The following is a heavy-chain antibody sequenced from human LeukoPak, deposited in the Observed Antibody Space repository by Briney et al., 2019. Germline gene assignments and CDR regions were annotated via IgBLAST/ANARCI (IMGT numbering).Heavy chain of an antibody. CDR1: GVIFSRYE. J-gene: IGHJ4*02. CDR2: ISSSGSTT. CDR3: ARISGTTLDYDY. D-gene: IGHD4-11*01. Sequence: PGGSLRLSCAASGVIFSRYEMNWVRQAPGKGLEWVSYISSSGSTTYYADSEKGRFTISRDNAKNSLNLQMNSLRAEDTAVYYCARISGTTLDYDYWGQGTLVTVSS. V-gene: IGHV3-48*03.